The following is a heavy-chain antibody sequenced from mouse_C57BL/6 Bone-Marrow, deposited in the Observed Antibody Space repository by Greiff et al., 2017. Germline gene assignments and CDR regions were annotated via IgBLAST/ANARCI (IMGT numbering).Heavy chain of an antibody. V-gene: IGHV1-63*01. J-gene: IGHJ4*01. CDR2: IYPGGGYT. D-gene: IGHD2-4*01. CDR3: ARSSYYDYLYYAMDY. Sequence: QVQLQQSGAELVRPGTSVKMSCKASGYTFTNYWIGWAKQRPGHGLEWIGDIYPGGGYTNYNEKFKGKATLTADKSSSTAYMQFSSLTSEDSAIYYCARSSYYDYLYYAMDYWGQGTSVTVSS. CDR1: GYTFTNYW.